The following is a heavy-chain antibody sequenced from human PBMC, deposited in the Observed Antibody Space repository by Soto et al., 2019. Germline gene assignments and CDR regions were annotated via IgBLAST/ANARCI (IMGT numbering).Heavy chain of an antibody. D-gene: IGHD1-1*01. CDR3: EVTTGY. CDR1: GYTFTEYD. CDR2: VSPENKNA. V-gene: IGHV1-8*01. J-gene: IGHJ4*02. Sequence: ASVKVSCKTSGYTFTEYDINWVRQAPGQGPEYMGWVSPENKNAGYAPQFRGRVSMTTDTTISTAYLEVTNLTYEDTAVYYCEVTTGYWGQGTMVTVSS.